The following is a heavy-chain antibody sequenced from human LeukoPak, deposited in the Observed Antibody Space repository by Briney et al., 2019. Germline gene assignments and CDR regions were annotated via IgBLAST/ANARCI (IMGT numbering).Heavy chain of an antibody. CDR2: INHSGST. J-gene: IGHJ4*02. V-gene: IGHV4-34*01. D-gene: IGHD3-3*01. Sequence: SETLSLTCAVYGGSFSGYYWSWIRQPPGKGLEWIGEINHSGSTNYNPSLKSRVTISVDTSKNQFPLKLSSVTAADTAVYYCARDYTPSWSGYSYYFDYWGQGTLVTVSS. CDR3: ARDYTPSWSGYSYYFDY. CDR1: GGSFSGYY.